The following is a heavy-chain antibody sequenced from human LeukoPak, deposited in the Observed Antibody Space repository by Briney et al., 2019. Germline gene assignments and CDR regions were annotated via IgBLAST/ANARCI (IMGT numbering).Heavy chain of an antibody. D-gene: IGHD3-3*01. J-gene: IGHJ4*02. CDR3: AKPRRGITIFGVLDY. V-gene: IGHV3-30*02. CDR2: IRYDGSNK. CDR1: GFTFSSYA. Sequence: QPGGSLRLSCAASGFTFSSYAMSWVRQAPGKGLEWVAFIRYDGSNKYYADSVKGRFTISRDNSKNTLYLQMNSLRAEDTAVYYCAKPRRGITIFGVLDYWGQGTLVTVSS.